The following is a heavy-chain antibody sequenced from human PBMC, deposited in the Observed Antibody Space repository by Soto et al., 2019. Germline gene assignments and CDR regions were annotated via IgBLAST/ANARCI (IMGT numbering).Heavy chain of an antibody. D-gene: IGHD2-21*01. CDR1: GLTFGDHY. V-gene: IGHV3-72*01. CDR2: ARNKAKGYST. CDR3: SILEGA. Sequence: EVQLVESGGGLVQPGGSLTLSCAVSGLTFGDHYMEWVRQAPRKGLEWVARARNKAKGYSTDFASSVKGRFTISRDESKKSLNVQMYSLMSEETAVYYCSILEGAWGQGTLVIV. J-gene: IGHJ4*02.